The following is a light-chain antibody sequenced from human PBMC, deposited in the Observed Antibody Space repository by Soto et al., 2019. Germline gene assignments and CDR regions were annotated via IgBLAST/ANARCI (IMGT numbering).Light chain of an antibody. J-gene: IGKJ1*01. CDR1: QSISSW. CDR3: QQHNSYPWT. Sequence: DIQMTQSPSTLFASVGDRVTITCRASQSISSWLAWYQQKPGKAPKLLIYKAYSLESGVPSRFSGSGSGTEFTLTISSLQPDDFATYYCQQHNSYPWTFGQGTKVEIK. CDR2: KAY. V-gene: IGKV1-5*03.